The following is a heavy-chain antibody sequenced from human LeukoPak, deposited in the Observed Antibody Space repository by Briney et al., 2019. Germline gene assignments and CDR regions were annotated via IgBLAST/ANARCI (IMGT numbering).Heavy chain of an antibody. V-gene: IGHV4-59*01. D-gene: IGHD3-10*01. CDR2: IYYSGST. CDR1: GYSISSGYY. CDR3: ARVEEGYGSGRRENYYYYYMDV. Sequence: SETLSLTCTVSGYSISSGYYWSWIRQPPGKGLEWIGYIYYSGSTNYNPSLKSRVTILVDTSKNQFSLKLRSVTAADTAVYYCARVEEGYGSGRRENYYYYYMDVWGKGTTVTISS. J-gene: IGHJ6*03.